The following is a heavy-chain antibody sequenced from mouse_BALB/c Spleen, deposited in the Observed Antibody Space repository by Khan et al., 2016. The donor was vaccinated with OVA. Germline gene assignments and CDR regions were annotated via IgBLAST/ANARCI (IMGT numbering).Heavy chain of an antibody. CDR2: ILPGSGSR. D-gene: IGHD1-1*01. J-gene: IGHJ2*01. Sequence: QVQLKESGAELMKPGASVKISCKATGYTFSGYWLEWVKQRPGHGLEWIGEILPGSGSRNYNEKFKGKATFTADISSKTTYMQLSSLTSEDSAVYYCARVNYGTRVYFDYWGQGTTLTVSS. V-gene: IGHV1-9*01. CDR3: ARVNYGTRVYFDY. CDR1: GYTFSGYW.